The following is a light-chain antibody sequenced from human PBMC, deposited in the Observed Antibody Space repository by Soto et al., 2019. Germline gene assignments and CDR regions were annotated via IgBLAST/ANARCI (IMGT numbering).Light chain of an antibody. V-gene: IGLV1-40*01. Sequence: QSVLTQPPSVSGAPGQRVTISCTGSSSNIGAGYDVHWYQQLPGTAPKLPIYGNSNRPSGVPDRFSGSKSGTSASLAITGLQAEDEADYYCQSYDSSLSGSNVFGGGTKLTVL. CDR2: GNS. J-gene: IGLJ2*01. CDR1: SSNIGAGYD. CDR3: QSYDSSLSGSNV.